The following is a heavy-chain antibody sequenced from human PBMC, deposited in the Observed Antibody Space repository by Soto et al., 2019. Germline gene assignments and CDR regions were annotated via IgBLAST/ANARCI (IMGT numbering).Heavy chain of an antibody. V-gene: IGHV4-59*01. CDR3: ARGDCSGGTCLDPLFDY. CDR1: GGSISSYY. Sequence: SETLSLTCTVSGGSISSYYWSWIRQPPGKGLEWIGYIYYSGSTNYNPSLKNRVTISVDTSKNQFSLKLSSVTAADTAVYYCARGDCSGGTCLDPLFDYRGQGTLVTVSS. J-gene: IGHJ4*02. CDR2: IYYSGST. D-gene: IGHD2-15*01.